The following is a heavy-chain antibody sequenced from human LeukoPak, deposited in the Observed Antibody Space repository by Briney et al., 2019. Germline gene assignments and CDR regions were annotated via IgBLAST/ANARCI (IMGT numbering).Heavy chain of an antibody. CDR1: GFTFSSYE. V-gene: IGHV3-48*03. D-gene: IGHD1-1*01. Sequence: GGSLRLSCAASGFTFSSYEMNWVRQAPGKGLEWVSYINSGGSTLYYADSVKGRFTISRDNAKNSLYLQMNSLRAEDTAVYYCARIHNLGILAHFDYWGQGTLVTVSS. CDR2: INSGGSTL. J-gene: IGHJ4*02. CDR3: ARIHNLGILAHFDY.